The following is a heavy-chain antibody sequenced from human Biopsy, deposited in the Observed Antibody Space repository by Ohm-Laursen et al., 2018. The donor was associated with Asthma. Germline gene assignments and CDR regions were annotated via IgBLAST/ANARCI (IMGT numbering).Heavy chain of an antibody. CDR3: AKDRVAGRSYYFDY. Sequence: SLRLSCAASGFVFSQCGMHWVRQAPGKGLEWVAQILFDGRKINYPDSVKGRFTISRDNSKNMVYLQMNSLRPEDTAVYYCAKDRVAGRSYYFDYWGQGSLVSVSS. V-gene: IGHV3-30*18. D-gene: IGHD6-13*01. CDR2: ILFDGRKI. J-gene: IGHJ4*02. CDR1: GFVFSQCG.